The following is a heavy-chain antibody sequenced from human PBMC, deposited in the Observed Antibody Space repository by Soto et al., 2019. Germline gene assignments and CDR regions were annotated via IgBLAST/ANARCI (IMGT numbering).Heavy chain of an antibody. J-gene: IGHJ4*02. CDR1: GGSVSNVSGGSITSGSYF. V-gene: IGHV4-61*01. Sequence: SETLSLTCTVSGGSVSNVSGGSITSGSYFWNWIRQAPGKGLEWIGYISDSGSTKYNPSLKSRLTISVDTSKKKFSLKLSSVTAADTAVYYCARVLDGYTIRGYFDFWGQGTLVTVS. CDR2: ISDSGST. D-gene: IGHD5-12*01. CDR3: ARVLDGYTIRGYFDF.